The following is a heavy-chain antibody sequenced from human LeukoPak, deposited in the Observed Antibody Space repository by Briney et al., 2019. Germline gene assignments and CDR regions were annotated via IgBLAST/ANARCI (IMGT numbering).Heavy chain of an antibody. CDR1: GGSISSYY. V-gene: IGHV4-59*01. J-gene: IGHJ4*02. CDR3: ARDEGSSGWSFDY. CDR2: IYYSGST. Sequence: SETLSLTCTVSGGSISSYYWSWIRQPPGKGLEWIGYIYYSGSTNYNPSLKSRVTISVDTSKNQFSLKLSSVTAADTAVYYCARDEGSSGWSFDYWGQGTLATVSS. D-gene: IGHD6-19*01.